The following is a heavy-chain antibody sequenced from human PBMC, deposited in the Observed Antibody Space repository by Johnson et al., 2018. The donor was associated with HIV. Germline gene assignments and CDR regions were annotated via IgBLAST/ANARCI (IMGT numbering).Heavy chain of an antibody. Sequence: QEKLVESGGGVVQPGRSLRLSCAASGFTFSSYGMHWVRQAPGKGLEWVAVIWYDGSNKYYADSVKGRFTISRDNSKNTLYLQMTSLRAEDTAVYYCARGGIAAAGDAFDIWGQGTMVTVSS. CDR1: GFTFSSYG. CDR3: ARGGIAAAGDAFDI. D-gene: IGHD6-13*01. J-gene: IGHJ3*02. V-gene: IGHV3-33*08. CDR2: IWYDGSNK.